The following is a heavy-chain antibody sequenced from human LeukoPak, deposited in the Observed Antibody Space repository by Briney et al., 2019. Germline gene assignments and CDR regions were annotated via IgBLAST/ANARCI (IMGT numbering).Heavy chain of an antibody. V-gene: IGHV1-2*02. CDR1: GYTFTGYY. Sequence: ASVKVSCKASGYTFTGYYMHWVRQASGKGLEWMGWINPNSGGTDYAQKFQGRVTMTRDTSISTAYMELNRLRPDDTAVYYCASRDGPQGGFDYWGQGTLVTVSS. J-gene: IGHJ4*02. CDR3: ASRDGPQGGFDY. D-gene: IGHD5-24*01. CDR2: INPNSGGT.